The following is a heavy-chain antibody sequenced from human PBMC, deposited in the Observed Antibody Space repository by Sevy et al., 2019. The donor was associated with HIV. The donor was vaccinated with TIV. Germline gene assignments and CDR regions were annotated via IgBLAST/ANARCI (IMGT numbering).Heavy chain of an antibody. J-gene: IGHJ3*02. CDR2: VYYTGGT. Sequence: SETLSLTCTVSGGSINSDHWNWIRQPPGKGLEWIGYVYYTGGTNYNPSLKNRVTISVDRTKNQFSLKLTSGTAADTAVYYCARRNDFDIWGQWTMVTVSS. CDR3: ARRNDFDI. V-gene: IGHV4-59*08. CDR1: GGSINSDH.